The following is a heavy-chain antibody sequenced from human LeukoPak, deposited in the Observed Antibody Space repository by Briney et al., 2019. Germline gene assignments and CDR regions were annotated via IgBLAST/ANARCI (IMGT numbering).Heavy chain of an antibody. D-gene: IGHD2-15*01. CDR2: IYWDDDK. J-gene: IGHJ4*02. CDR3: AHREVEVDYFDY. V-gene: IGHV2-5*02. Sequence: SGPTLVNPTQTLTLTCSFSGFSLSTNGVGVGWIRQPPGKALEWLALIYWDDDKRYSPSLKSRLTITKDTSNNQVVLTMTDMDPVDTATYYCAHREVEVDYFDYWGQGILLTVSS. CDR1: GFSLSTNGVG.